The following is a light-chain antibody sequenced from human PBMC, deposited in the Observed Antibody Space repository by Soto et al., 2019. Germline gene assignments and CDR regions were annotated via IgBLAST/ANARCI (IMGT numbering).Light chain of an antibody. Sequence: QSVLTQPPSVSGVPGQRVTISCTGSSSNIGAGYDVHWYQQLPGIAPKLLIYANTNRPSGVPDRFSGSKSGTSASLAITGLQAEDEADYYCQSYDSSLSGSGVVFGGGTKLTVL. V-gene: IGLV1-40*01. CDR1: SSNIGAGYD. CDR2: ANT. J-gene: IGLJ2*01. CDR3: QSYDSSLSGSGVV.